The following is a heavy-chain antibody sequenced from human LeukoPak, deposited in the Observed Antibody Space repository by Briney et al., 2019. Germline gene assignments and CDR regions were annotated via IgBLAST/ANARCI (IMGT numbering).Heavy chain of an antibody. CDR3: AREYSSGHEFDY. Sequence: GGSLRLSCAASGFTFSSYEMNWVRQAPGKGLEWVSYISSSGSTIYYADSVKGRFTISRDNAKNSLYLQMNSLRAEDTAVYYCAREYSSGHEFDYWGQGTLVTVSS. CDR1: GFTFSSYE. V-gene: IGHV3-48*03. J-gene: IGHJ4*02. CDR2: ISSSGSTI. D-gene: IGHD5-18*01.